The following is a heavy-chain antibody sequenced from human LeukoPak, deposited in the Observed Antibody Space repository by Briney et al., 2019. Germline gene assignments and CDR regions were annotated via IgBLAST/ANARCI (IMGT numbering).Heavy chain of an antibody. J-gene: IGHJ4*02. CDR1: GFTFSSYA. CDR2: ISSNEGST. D-gene: IGHD6-19*01. V-gene: IGHV3-64*01. CDR3: ARLATLYSSGWYNPLDY. Sequence: GGSLRLSCAASGFTFSSYAMHWVRQAPGKGLEYVSAISSNEGSTYYANSVKGRFTISRDNFKNTLYLQMGSLRAEDMAVYYCARLATLYSSGWYNPLDYWGKGTLVTVSS.